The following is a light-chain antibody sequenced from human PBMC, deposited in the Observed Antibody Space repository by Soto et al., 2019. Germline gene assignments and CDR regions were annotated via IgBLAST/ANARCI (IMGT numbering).Light chain of an antibody. CDR2: EVT. V-gene: IGLV2-14*01. CDR3: FSYTSDSTRV. J-gene: IGLJ1*01. Sequence: QSALTQPAPMSGSPGQSITISCSGSSSDVGGYNYVSWYQQHPGKAPKLMIYEVTNRPSGISSRFSGSKSGNTASLTISGLQAEDEADYYCFSYTSDSTRVFGTGTKLTVL. CDR1: SSDVGGYNY.